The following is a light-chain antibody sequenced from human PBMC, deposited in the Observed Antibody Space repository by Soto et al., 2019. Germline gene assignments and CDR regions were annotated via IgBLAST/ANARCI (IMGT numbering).Light chain of an antibody. Sequence: QPVLTQPPSVSGTPGQRVTISCSGSSSNIGTNSVNWYQQLPGTAPKLLIHGSNQRPSGVPDRFSGSKSGTSASLAISGLQSEDEADYYCAAWDDSLNGVFGGGTKLTVL. CDR2: GSN. CDR3: AAWDDSLNGV. V-gene: IGLV1-44*01. CDR1: SSNIGTNS. J-gene: IGLJ3*02.